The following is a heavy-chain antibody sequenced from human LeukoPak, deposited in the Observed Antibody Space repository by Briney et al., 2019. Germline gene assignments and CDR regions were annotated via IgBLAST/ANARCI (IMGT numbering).Heavy chain of an antibody. V-gene: IGHV3-21*01. Sequence: PGGSLRLSCAASGFTFSSYSMNWVRQAPGKGLEWVSFISTSSSYIYYADSVKGRFTISRDNAKNSLYLQMNSLRAEDTAVYYCARDPLGQTVLRYFDWSPYFDYWGQGTLVTVSS. CDR2: ISTSSSYI. CDR1: GFTFSSYS. J-gene: IGHJ4*02. CDR3: ARDPLGQTVLRYFDWSPYFDY. D-gene: IGHD3-9*01.